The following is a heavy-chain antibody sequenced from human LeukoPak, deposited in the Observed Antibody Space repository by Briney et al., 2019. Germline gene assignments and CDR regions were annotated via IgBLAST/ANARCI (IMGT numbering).Heavy chain of an antibody. CDR3: AFSPNSVFDY. J-gene: IGHJ4*02. CDR1: GGTFSSYA. CDR2: INPHSGNT. Sequence: ASVKVSCKASGGTFSSYAINWVRQATGQGLEWMGWINPHSGNTGYAQKFQGRVTIASNTSISTAYMELSSLRSEDTAVYYCAFSPNSVFDYWGQGTLVTVSS. V-gene: IGHV1-8*03. D-gene: IGHD4-23*01.